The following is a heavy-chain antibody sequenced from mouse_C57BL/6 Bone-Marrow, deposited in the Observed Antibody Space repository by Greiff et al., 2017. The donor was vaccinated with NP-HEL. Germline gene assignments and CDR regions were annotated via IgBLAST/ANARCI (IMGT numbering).Heavy chain of an antibody. CDR2: IYPGSGST. CDR1: GYTFTSYW. D-gene: IGHD2-5*01. J-gene: IGHJ3*01. Sequence: VQLQQPGAELVKPGASVKMSCKASGYTFTSYWITWVKQRPGQGLEWIGDIYPGSGSTNYNEKFKSKATLTVDTSSSTAYMQLSSLTSEDSAVYYCARSYYSNYDWFAYWGQGTLVTVSA. CDR3: ARSYYSNYDWFAY. V-gene: IGHV1-55*01.